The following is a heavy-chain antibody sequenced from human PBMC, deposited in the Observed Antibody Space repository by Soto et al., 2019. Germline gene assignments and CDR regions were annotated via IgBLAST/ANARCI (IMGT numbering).Heavy chain of an antibody. CDR1: GFIFSDYY. Sequence: QEHLMESGGGLVKPGGSLRLSCAGSGFIFSDYYITWIRRAPGKGLEWVSYINTLSSAIYYADFVKGRFTISRDNAKNSVYLQMNSLRAEDTAVYYCARRLQWQLRPLDSWGRGTLVTVSS. CDR2: INTLSSAI. V-gene: IGHV3-11*01. CDR3: ARRLQWQLRPLDS. J-gene: IGHJ4*02. D-gene: IGHD6-19*01.